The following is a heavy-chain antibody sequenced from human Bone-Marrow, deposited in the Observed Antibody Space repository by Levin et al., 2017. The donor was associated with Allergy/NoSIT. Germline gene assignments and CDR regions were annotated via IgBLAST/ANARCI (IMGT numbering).Heavy chain of an antibody. CDR3: AKEMIPYCSSSNCYMPDY. D-gene: IGHD2-2*02. V-gene: IGHV3-23*01. J-gene: IGHJ4*02. Sequence: PGGSLRLSCAASGFIFSSYAMSWVRQAPGKGLEWVSVISGSGGRTYYADSVKGRFTISRDNSKNTLYLQMNSLRAEDTAVYYCAKEMIPYCSSSNCYMPDYWGQGTLVTVSS. CDR1: GFIFSSYA. CDR2: ISGSGGRT.